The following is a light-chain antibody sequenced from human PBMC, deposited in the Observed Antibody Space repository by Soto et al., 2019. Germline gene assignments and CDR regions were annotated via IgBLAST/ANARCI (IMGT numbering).Light chain of an antibody. CDR2: DVT. J-gene: IGLJ1*01. Sequence: ALTQPASVSGSPGQSITIYCTGTSSDVGAYNYVSWYQQHPGKAPKLMIYDVTNRPSGVSNRFSGSKSGYTASLTISGLQAEDEADYYCSSYTTSSTYVFGTGTKVTVL. V-gene: IGLV2-14*03. CDR1: SSDVGAYNY. CDR3: SSYTTSSTYV.